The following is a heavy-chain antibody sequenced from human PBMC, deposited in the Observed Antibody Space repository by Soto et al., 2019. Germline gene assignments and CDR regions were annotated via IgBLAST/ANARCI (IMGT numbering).Heavy chain of an antibody. V-gene: IGHV3-53*02. CDR1: GFTVSSNY. Sequence: EVQLVETGGGLIQPGGSLRLSCAASGFTVSSNYMSWVRQAPGKGLEWVSVIYSGGSTYYADSVKARFTISRDNSKNTLYLQMNSLRAEDTAVYYCARARLVWFGPPHDAFDIWGQGTMVTVSS. CDR2: IYSGGST. J-gene: IGHJ3*02. CDR3: ARARLVWFGPPHDAFDI. D-gene: IGHD3-10*01.